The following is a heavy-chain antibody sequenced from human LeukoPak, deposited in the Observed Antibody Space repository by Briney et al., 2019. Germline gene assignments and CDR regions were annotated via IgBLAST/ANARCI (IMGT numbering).Heavy chain of an antibody. CDR2: INHSGST. CDR1: GGSFSGYY. V-gene: IGHV4-34*01. CDR3: ARGPNDIAAAGLYGMDV. Sequence: SETLSLTCAVYGGSFSGYYWSWIRQPPGKGLEWIGEINHSGSTNYNPSLKSRVTISVDTSKNQFSLKLSSVTAADTAVYYCARGPNDIAAAGLYGMDVWGQGTMVTVSS. D-gene: IGHD6-13*01. J-gene: IGHJ6*02.